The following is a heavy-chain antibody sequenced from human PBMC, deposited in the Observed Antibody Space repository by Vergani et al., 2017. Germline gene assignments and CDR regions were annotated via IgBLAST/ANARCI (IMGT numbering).Heavy chain of an antibody. CDR1: GGSISSYY. CDR3: ARSETRDSSWYYDYYGMDV. V-gene: IGHV4-59*01. D-gene: IGHD6-13*01. J-gene: IGHJ6*02. CDR2: IYYSGST. Sequence: QVQLQESGPGLVKPSETLSLTCTVSGGSISSYYWSWIRQPPGKGLEWIGYIYYSGSTNYNPSLKSRVTISVDTSKNQFSLKLSSVTAADTAVYYCARSETRDSSWYYDYYGMDVWGQGTTVTVSS.